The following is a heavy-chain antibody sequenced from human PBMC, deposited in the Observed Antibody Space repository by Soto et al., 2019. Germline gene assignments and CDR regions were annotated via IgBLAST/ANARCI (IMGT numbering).Heavy chain of an antibody. CDR3: ARRAYGSGWDNWFDP. CDR1: GGSVSSGNYY. CDR2: AYYSGST. V-gene: IGHV4-61*01. Sequence: SETLSLTCTVSGGSVSSGNYYWSWIRQPPGKGLAWIGYAYYSGSTNYNPSLKSRVTISVDTSKNQFSLKLSSVTAADTAVYYCARRAYGSGWDNWFDPWGQGTLVTVSS. J-gene: IGHJ5*02. D-gene: IGHD6-19*01.